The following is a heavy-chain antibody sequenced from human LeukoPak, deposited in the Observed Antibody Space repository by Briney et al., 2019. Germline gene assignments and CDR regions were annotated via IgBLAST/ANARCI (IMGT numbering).Heavy chain of an antibody. CDR3: ARPQYYYDSSGYYPRYYFDY. Sequence: ASVKVSCKASGGTFSSYAISWVRQAPGQGLEWMGGIIPIFGTANYAQKFQGRVTITTDESTSTAYTELSSLRSEDTAVYYCARPQYYYDSSGYYPRYYFDYWGQGTLVTVSS. CDR1: GGTFSSYA. CDR2: IIPIFGTA. V-gene: IGHV1-69*05. J-gene: IGHJ4*02. D-gene: IGHD3-22*01.